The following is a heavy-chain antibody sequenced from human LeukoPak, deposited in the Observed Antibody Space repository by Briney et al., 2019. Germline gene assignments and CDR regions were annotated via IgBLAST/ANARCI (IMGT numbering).Heavy chain of an antibody. D-gene: IGHD3-22*01. Sequence: GGSLRLSCAASGFTFSVYAMRWVRQAPGKGLEWVSTISSTGGSTYYADSVNGRFVVSRDNSRNTLFLQMNSLRAEDTAVYFCAKDYSSGYYYFDFWGQGVLVTVSS. J-gene: IGHJ4*02. CDR3: AKDYSSGYYYFDF. CDR2: ISSTGGST. V-gene: IGHV3-23*01. CDR1: GFTFSVYA.